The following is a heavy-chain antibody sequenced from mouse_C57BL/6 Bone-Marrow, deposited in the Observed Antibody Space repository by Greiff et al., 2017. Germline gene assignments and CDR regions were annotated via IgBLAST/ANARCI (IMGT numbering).Heavy chain of an antibody. CDR1: GYTFTSYW. J-gene: IGHJ2*01. Sequence: QVQLQQSGAELVKPGASVKLSCKASGYTFTSYWMHWVKQRPGRGLEWIGRIDPNRGGTKYNEKFKSKATLTVDKPSSTAYMQLSSLTSEESAVYYCARDYGSSYYYFDYWGQGTTLTVSS. CDR3: ARDYGSSYYYFDY. CDR2: IDPNRGGT. D-gene: IGHD1-1*01. V-gene: IGHV1-72*01.